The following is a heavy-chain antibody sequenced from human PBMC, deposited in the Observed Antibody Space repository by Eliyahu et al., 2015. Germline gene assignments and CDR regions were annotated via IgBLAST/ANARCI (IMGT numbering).Heavy chain of an antibody. CDR2: IWYDGSNK. CDR3: ARDSGYGDYVNFDY. CDR1: GFTFXSYG. D-gene: IGHD4-17*01. J-gene: IGHJ4*02. Sequence: QVQLVESGGGXVQPGRSLRLSCAAXGFTFXSYGXXWVRQAPGKGLEWVAVIWYDGSNKYYADSVKGRFTISRDNSKNTLYLQMNSLRAEDTAVYYCARDSGYGDYVNFDYWGQGTLVTVSS. V-gene: IGHV3-33*01.